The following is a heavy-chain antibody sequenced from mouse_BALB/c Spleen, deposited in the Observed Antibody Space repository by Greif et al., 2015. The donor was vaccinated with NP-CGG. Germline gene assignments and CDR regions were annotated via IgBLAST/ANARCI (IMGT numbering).Heavy chain of an antibody. CDR3: AREGLTGDWYFDV. Sequence: QVQLQQSGAELAKPGASVKMSCKASGYTFTSYWMHWVKQRPGQGLEWIGYINPSTGYTEYNQKFKDKATLTADKSSSTAYVQLSSLTSEDSAVYYCAREGLTGDWYFDVWGAGTTVTVSS. V-gene: IGHV1-7*01. CDR1: GYTFTSYW. CDR2: INPSTGYT. D-gene: IGHD4-1*01. J-gene: IGHJ1*01.